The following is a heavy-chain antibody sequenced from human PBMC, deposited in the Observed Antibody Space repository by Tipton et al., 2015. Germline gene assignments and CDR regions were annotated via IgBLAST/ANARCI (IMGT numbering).Heavy chain of an antibody. J-gene: IGHJ4*02. CDR1: GFSFNSFS. CDR3: GTSSGNYFGGNF. Sequence: SLRLSCAASGFSFNSFSMNWVRQAPGKGLEWVANINEDGSAKNCVDSVKGRFTISRDNAKNSVYLQMDSLTAEDTAVYYCGTSSGNYFGGNFWGQGTLVTVSS. D-gene: IGHD1-26*01. CDR2: INEDGSAK. V-gene: IGHV3-7*01.